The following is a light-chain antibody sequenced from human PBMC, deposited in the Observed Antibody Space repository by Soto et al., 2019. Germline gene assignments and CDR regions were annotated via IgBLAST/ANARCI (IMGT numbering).Light chain of an antibody. CDR1: SSDVGANNY. J-gene: IGLJ2*01. CDR3: SAYAHHKV. Sequence: QSALTQPPSASGSLGQSVTISCTGTSSDVGANNYVSWYQQHPGDAPKLIIYGVNKRPSGVPDRFSGSKSGNTASLTVSGLQAEDEADYYCSAYAHHKVFGGGTQLTVL. CDR2: GVN. V-gene: IGLV2-8*01.